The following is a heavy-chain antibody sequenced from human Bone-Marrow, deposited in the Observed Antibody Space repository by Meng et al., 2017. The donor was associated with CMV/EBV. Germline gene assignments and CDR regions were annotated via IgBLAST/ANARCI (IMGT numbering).Heavy chain of an antibody. CDR1: GYTFTGYY. CDR2: INPNSGGT. V-gene: IGHV1-2*02. CDR3: ARDPSSPNIVVVPAAPSGMDV. D-gene: IGHD2-2*01. Sequence: ASVKVSCKASGYTFTGYYMHWVRQAPGQGLEWMGWINPNSGGTNYAQKFQGRVTMTRDTSISTAYMELSSLRSEDTAVYYCARDPSSPNIVVVPAAPSGMDVWGQGTTVTVSS. J-gene: IGHJ6*02.